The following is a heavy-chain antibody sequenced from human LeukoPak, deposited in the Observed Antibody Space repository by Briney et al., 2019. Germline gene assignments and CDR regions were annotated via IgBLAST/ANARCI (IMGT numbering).Heavy chain of an antibody. CDR2: IYTSEST. J-gene: IGHJ4*02. V-gene: IGHV4-4*07. CDR3: ARDWRYCSVGSCSYYFDY. Sequence: SETLSLTCSVSGVSISSHYWSWIRQPAGEGLEWIGRIYTSESTNYNPSLNSQVTISVDKSKNHLSLNLSSVTAADTAFYYCARDWRYCSVGSCSYYFDYWGQGALVTVSS. D-gene: IGHD2-15*01. CDR1: GVSISSHY.